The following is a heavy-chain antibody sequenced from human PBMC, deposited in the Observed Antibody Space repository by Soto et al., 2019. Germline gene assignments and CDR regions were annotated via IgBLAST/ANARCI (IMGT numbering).Heavy chain of an antibody. V-gene: IGHV1-2*02. J-gene: IGHJ4*02. D-gene: IGHD2-15*01. CDR1: GYTFTGHH. CDR3: AISRYCSGGDCTTQSLYYFDY. Sequence: QVQLVQSGAEVKKPGASVKVSCKASGYTFTGHHIHWVRQAPGQGLEWMGGINPNTGGTNFAQKFQGRDTMTRDTSISTAHMELSRLRSDDTAVYYCAISRYCSGGDCTTQSLYYFDYWGQGTLVTVSS. CDR2: INPNTGGT.